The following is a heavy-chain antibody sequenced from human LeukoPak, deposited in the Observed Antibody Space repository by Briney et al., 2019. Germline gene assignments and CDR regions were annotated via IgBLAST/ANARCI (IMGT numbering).Heavy chain of an antibody. V-gene: IGHV4-39*01. CDR1: GGSISSSSYY. CDR2: IYYSGST. Sequence: SETLSLTCTVSGGSISSSSYYWGWIRQPPGKGLEWIGSIYYSGSTYYNPSLKSLVTISVDTSKNQFSLKLSSVTAADTAVYYCARNSAAVAGIDYWGQGTLVTVSS. CDR3: ARNSAAVAGIDY. J-gene: IGHJ4*02. D-gene: IGHD6-19*01.